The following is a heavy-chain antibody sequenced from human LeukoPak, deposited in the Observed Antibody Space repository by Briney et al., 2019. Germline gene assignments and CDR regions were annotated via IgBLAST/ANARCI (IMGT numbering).Heavy chain of an antibody. CDR2: IYTSGST. D-gene: IGHD4-17*01. CDR3: ARTPSNGPFYYYYYYMDV. V-gene: IGHV4-4*07. CDR1: GGSISSYY. J-gene: IGHJ6*03. Sequence: SETLSLTCTVSGGSISSYYWSWIRQPAGKGLEWIGRIYTSGSTNYNPSLKSRVTMSVDTSKNQFSLKLSSVTAADTAVYYCARTPSNGPFYYYYYYMDVWGKGTTVTISS.